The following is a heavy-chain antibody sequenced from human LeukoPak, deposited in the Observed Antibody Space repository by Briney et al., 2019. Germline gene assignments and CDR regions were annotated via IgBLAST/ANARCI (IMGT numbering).Heavy chain of an antibody. J-gene: IGHJ6*03. CDR1: GGSFSGYY. V-gene: IGHV4-34*01. D-gene: IGHD6-6*01. CDR2: INHSGST. Sequence: SETLSLTCAVYGGSFSGYYWNWIRQPPGKGLEWIGEINHSGSTNYNPSLKSRVTISVDTSKNQFSLKLSSVTAADTAVYYCARGLRAARYYYYMDVWGKGTTVTVS. CDR3: ARGLRAARYYYYMDV.